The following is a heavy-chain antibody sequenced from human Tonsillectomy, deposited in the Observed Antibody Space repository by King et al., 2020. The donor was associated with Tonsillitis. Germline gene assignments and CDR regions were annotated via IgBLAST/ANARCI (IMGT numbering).Heavy chain of an antibody. CDR2: IYYSGST. CDR3: ARHVIGWLQLNHPRTYYFDY. J-gene: IGHJ4*02. V-gene: IGHV4-39*01. CDR1: GGSISSSSYY. D-gene: IGHD5-24*01. Sequence: LQLQESGPGLVKPSETLSLTCTVSGGSISSSSYYWGWIRQPPGKGLEWIGSIYYSGSTYYNPSLKSRVTISVDTSKNQFSLKLSSVTAADTAVYYCARHVIGWLQLNHPRTYYFDYWGQGTLVTVSS.